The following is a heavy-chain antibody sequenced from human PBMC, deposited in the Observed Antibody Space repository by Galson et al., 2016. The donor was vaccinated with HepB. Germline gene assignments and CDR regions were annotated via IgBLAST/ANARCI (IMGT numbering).Heavy chain of an antibody. CDR3: ARDAPVAVTAFDI. CDR1: GFTFRTYN. D-gene: IGHD6-19*01. J-gene: IGHJ3*02. Sequence: SLRLSCAASGFTFRTYNIHWVRQAPGKGLEWVAAIWYDGSNKHYADSVKGRFTISRDNSKNTLYLQMNSLRAEDTAVYYCARDAPVAVTAFDIWGQGTMVTVSS. V-gene: IGHV3-33*01. CDR2: IWYDGSNK.